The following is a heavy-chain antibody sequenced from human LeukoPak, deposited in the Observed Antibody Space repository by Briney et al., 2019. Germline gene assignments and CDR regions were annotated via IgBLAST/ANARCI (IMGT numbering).Heavy chain of an antibody. CDR1: GFTFSSYS. CDR2: ISSSSSTI. V-gene: IGHV3-48*01. D-gene: IGHD3-9*01. Sequence: GGSLRLSCAASGFTFSSYSMNWVRQAPGKGLEWVSYISSSSSTIYYADSVKGRFTISRDNAKNSLYLQMNSLRAEDTAVYYCVREELRYFDWLPAFVDYWGQGTLVTVSS. CDR3: VREELRYFDWLPAFVDY. J-gene: IGHJ4*02.